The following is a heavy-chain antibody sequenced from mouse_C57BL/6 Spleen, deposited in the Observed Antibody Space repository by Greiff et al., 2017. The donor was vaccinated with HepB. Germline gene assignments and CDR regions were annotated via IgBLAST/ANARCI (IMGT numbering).Heavy chain of an antibody. CDR1: GFTFSNYW. V-gene: IGHV6-3*01. D-gene: IGHD2-4*01. CDR3: TGQVYDYWFAY. Sequence: EVHLVESGGGLVQPGGSMKLSCVASGFTFSNYWMNWVRQSPEKGLEWVAQIRLKSDNYATHYAESVKGRFTISRDDSKSSVYLQMNNLRAEDTGIYYCTGQVYDYWFAYWGQGTLVTVSA. J-gene: IGHJ3*01. CDR2: IRLKSDNYAT.